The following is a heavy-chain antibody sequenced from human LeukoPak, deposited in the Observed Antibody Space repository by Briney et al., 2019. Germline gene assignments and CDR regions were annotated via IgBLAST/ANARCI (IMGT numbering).Heavy chain of an antibody. CDR3: ARYPSGQYYSDY. CDR1: GLTVSSNY. J-gene: IGHJ4*02. CDR2: IYSGGST. V-gene: IGHV3-53*01. Sequence: PARSRRLSSAASGLTVSSNYMSWVRQAPGKGWECVSVIYSGGSTYYADSVKGRFTISRDNSKNTLYLQMNSLRAEDTAVYYCARYPSGQYYSDYWGQGTLVTVSS.